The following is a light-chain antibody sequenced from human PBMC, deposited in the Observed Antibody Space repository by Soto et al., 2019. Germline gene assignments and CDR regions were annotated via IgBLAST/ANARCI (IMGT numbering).Light chain of an antibody. CDR3: QSHDTSLSGSV. CDR2: GNN. CDR1: RSNIGAGYD. J-gene: IGLJ7*01. Sequence: QSVLTQPPSVSGAPGQRVTISCTGSRSNIGAGYDVHWYQQLPGTAPKLLIYGNNNRPSGVPDRFSGSKSGTSAYLAITGLQAEDEADYYCQSHDTSLSGSVFGGGTQLTVL. V-gene: IGLV1-40*01.